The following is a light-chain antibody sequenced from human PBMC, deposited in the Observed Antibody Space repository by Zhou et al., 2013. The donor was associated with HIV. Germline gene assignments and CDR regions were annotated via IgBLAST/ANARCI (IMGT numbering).Light chain of an antibody. CDR3: QQYNNWPPEGT. CDR1: QNVMYTY. Sequence: DIVLTQSPGTLSLSPGERATLSCRASQNVMYTYLNWYQQKPGQAPRLLIYGASTRATGIPARFSGSGSGTEFTLTISSLQSEDFAVYYCQQYNNWPPEGTFGQGTKVEIK. CDR2: GAS. J-gene: IGKJ1*01. V-gene: IGKV3-15*01.